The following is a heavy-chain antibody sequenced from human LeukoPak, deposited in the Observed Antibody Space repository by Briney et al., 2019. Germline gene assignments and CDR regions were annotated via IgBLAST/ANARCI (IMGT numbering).Heavy chain of an antibody. V-gene: IGHV3-33*08. CDR2: IWYDGSNK. J-gene: IGHJ2*01. D-gene: IGHD3-22*01. CDR1: GFTFSSYS. Sequence: QSGGSLRLSCAASGFTFSSYSMHWVRQAPGKGLEWVAVIWYDGSNKYYADSVKGRFTISRDNSKNTLYLQMNSLRAEDTAVYYCARDGFTMLVVGWYFDLWGRGTLVTVSS. CDR3: ARDGFTMLVVGWYFDL.